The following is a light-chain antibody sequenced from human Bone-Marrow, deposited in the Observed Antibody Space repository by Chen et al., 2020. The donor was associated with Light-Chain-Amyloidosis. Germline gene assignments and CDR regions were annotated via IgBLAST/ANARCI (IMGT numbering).Light chain of an antibody. CDR2: DDS. CDR3: QVWDRSSDRPV. Sequence: SYVLTQPSSVSVAPGQTDTIACGGNNIGSTSVHWYQQTPGPAPLLRVYDDSDRPSGIPARLSGSNSGNTATLTISRVEAGDEADYCSQVWDRSSDRPVFGGGTKLTVL. CDR1: NIGSTS. V-gene: IGLV3-21*02. J-gene: IGLJ3*02.